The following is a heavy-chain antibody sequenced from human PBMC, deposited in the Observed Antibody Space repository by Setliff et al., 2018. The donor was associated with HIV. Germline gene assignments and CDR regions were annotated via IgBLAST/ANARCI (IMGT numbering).Heavy chain of an antibody. V-gene: IGHV4-61*02. CDR1: GGSISSGNYY. CDR3: ARDGETKVMGDVFDI. CDR2: AYISGRI. J-gene: IGHJ3*02. D-gene: IGHD4-4*01. Sequence: SETLSLTCTVSGGSISSGNYYWSWIRQPAGKGLEWIGRAYISGRIKYNPSLKSRVIISIDTSKNQFSLKLSTVTAAETAVYYCARDGETKVMGDVFDIWGQGTMVTVSS.